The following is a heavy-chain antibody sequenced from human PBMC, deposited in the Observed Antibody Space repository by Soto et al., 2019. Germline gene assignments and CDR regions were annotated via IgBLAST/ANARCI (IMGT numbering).Heavy chain of an antibody. D-gene: IGHD2-8*01. V-gene: IGHV3-23*01. CDR1: GFTFSSYA. Sequence: GGSLRLSCAASGFTFSSYAMSWVRQAPGKGLEWVSAISGSGGSTYYADSVKGRFTISRDNSKNTLYLQMNSLRAEDTAVYYCAKDAREEKMVYVMKNQRNWFDPWGQGTLVTVSS. CDR3: AKDAREEKMVYVMKNQRNWFDP. J-gene: IGHJ5*02. CDR2: ISGSGGST.